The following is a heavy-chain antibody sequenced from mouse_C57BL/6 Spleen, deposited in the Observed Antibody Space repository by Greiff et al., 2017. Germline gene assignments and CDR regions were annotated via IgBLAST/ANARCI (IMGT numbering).Heavy chain of an antibody. D-gene: IGHD1-1*01. V-gene: IGHV1-15*01. Sequence: QVQLQQSGAELVRPGASVTLSCKASGYTFTDYEMHWVKQTPVHGLEWIGAIDPETGGTAYNQKFKGKAILTADKSSSTAYMELRSLTSEDSAVYYCTRDGNYYGSSSDFDYWGQGTTLTVSS. CDR1: GYTFTDYE. CDR3: TRDGNYYGSSSDFDY. CDR2: IDPETGGT. J-gene: IGHJ2*01.